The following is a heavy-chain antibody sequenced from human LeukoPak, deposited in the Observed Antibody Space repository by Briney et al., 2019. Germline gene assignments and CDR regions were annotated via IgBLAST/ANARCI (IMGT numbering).Heavy chain of an antibody. Sequence: GGSLRLSCAAPGFTFSNDWMCWVPQAPGKGLEWVANINQDESKKYYADSVKGRFTISRDNAKNSLYLQMSSLTAEDTAIYYCARDHAYRADYWGQGTLVTVSS. V-gene: IGHV3-7*01. J-gene: IGHJ4*02. CDR1: GFTFSNDW. CDR3: ARDHAYRADY. D-gene: IGHD2-2*01. CDR2: INQDESKK.